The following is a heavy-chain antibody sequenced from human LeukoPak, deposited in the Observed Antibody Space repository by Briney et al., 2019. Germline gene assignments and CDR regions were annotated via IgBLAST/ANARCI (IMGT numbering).Heavy chain of an antibody. Sequence: ASVKVSCKGSGYTFTGYYMHWVRQAPGQGLEWMGWINPNSGGTNYAQKFQGRVTMTRDTSISTAYMELSRLRSDDTAVYYCARRGSSSLAYYYMDVWGKGTTVTVSS. CDR3: ARRGSSSLAYYYMDV. J-gene: IGHJ6*03. D-gene: IGHD6-13*01. CDR2: INPNSGGT. CDR1: GYTFTGYY. V-gene: IGHV1-2*02.